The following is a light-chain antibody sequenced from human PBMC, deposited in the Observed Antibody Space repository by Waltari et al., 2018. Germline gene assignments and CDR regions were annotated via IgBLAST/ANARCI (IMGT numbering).Light chain of an antibody. Sequence: DIVMTQSPLSLPVTPGEPASISCRSSQSLLHSNGNIYLDWYLQKPGQSPRLLIYLGSNRASGVPDRFSGSGSGTDFTLKISRVVAEDVGVYYCMQTLQTPLTFGGGTKVEIK. V-gene: IGKV2-28*01. CDR1: QSLLHSNGNIY. J-gene: IGKJ4*01. CDR3: MQTLQTPLT. CDR2: LGS.